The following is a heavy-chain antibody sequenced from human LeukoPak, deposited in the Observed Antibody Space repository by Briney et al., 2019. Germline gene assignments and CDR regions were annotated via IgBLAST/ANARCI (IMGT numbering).Heavy chain of an antibody. D-gene: IGHD3-10*01. Sequence: ASVKVSCKASGYTFTGYYMHWVRQAPGQGLEWMGWINPNSGGTNYAQKFQGRVTMTRDTSISTAYMELSRLRSDDTAVYYCARGTYYYGSGSYQNDYWGQGTLVTVSS. J-gene: IGHJ4*02. CDR3: ARGTYYYGSGSYQNDY. CDR2: INPNSGGT. V-gene: IGHV1-2*02. CDR1: GYTFTGYY.